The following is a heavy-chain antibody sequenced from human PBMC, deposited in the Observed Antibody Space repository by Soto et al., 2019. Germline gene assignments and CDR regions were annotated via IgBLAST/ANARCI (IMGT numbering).Heavy chain of an antibody. D-gene: IGHD3-22*01. J-gene: IGHJ5*02. CDR1: GGSISSGGYS. Sequence: SETLSLTCAVSGGSISSGGYSWSWIRQPPGKGLEWIGYIYHSGSTYYNPSLKSRVTISVDRSKNQFSLKLSSVTAAVTAVYYCARVYYYDSSGYYGWWFDPWGQGTLVTVSS. CDR3: ARVYYYDSSGYYGWWFDP. V-gene: IGHV4-30-2*01. CDR2: IYHSGST.